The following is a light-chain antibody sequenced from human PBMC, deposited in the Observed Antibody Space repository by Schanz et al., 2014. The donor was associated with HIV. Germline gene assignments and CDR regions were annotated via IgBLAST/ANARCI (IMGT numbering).Light chain of an antibody. V-gene: IGLV1-44*01. CDR3: SSYTSSSTWV. CDR2: TNN. CDR1: SSNIGSNT. J-gene: IGLJ3*02. Sequence: QSVLTQPPSASGTPGQRVTISCSGSSSNIGSNTVNWYQQLPGTAPKLLMYTNNQRPSGVPDRFSGSKSGTSASLAITGLQAEDEADYYCSSYTSSSTWVFGGGTKLTVL.